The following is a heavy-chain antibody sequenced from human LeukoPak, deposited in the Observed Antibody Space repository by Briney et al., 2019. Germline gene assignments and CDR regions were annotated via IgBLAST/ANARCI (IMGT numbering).Heavy chain of an antibody. CDR2: IIPILGIA. D-gene: IGHD6-13*01. Sequence: SVKVSCKASGGTFSSYAISWVRQAPGQGLEWMGRIIPILGIANYAQKFQGRVTITADKSTSTAYMELSSLRSEDTAVYYCARGAEAETSPLDFWGQGTPVTVSS. J-gene: IGHJ4*02. CDR1: GGTFSSYA. CDR3: ARGAEAETSPLDF. V-gene: IGHV1-69*04.